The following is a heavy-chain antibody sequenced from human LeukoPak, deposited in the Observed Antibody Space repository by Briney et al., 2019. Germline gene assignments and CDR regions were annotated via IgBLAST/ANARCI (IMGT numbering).Heavy chain of an antibody. D-gene: IGHD3-22*01. CDR2: IQYDGNNK. CDR3: AKDMAPYYYDSSGCLDY. CDR1: GFTFSSYG. V-gene: IGHV3-30*02. Sequence: GGSLRLSCAASGFTFSSYGIHWVRQAPGQGLEWVTFIQYDGNNKYYADSVKGRFTISRDNSKNTLYLQLNILRAEDTAAYYCAKDMAPYYYDSSGCLDYWGQGTLVTVSS. J-gene: IGHJ4*02.